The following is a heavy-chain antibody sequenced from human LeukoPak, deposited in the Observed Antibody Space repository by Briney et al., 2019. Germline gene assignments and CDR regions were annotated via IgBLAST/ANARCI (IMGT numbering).Heavy chain of an antibody. J-gene: IGHJ3*02. V-gene: IGHV4-61*05. D-gene: IGHD2-2*01. Sequence: PSETLSLTCTVSGGSISSSSYYWGWIRQPPGKGLEWIGRIYTSGSTNYNPSLKSRVTMSVDTSKNQFSLKLGSVTAADTAVYYCARVGLGYCSSTSCYGAFDIWGQGTMVTVSS. CDR1: GGSISSSSYY. CDR2: IYTSGST. CDR3: ARVGLGYCSSTSCYGAFDI.